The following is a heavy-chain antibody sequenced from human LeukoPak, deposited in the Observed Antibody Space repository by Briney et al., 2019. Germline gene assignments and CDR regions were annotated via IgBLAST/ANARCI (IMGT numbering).Heavy chain of an antibody. CDR1: GYSISSGYY. CDR3: ASITAAGYFQH. D-gene: IGHD6-6*01. CDR2: IYHSGST. J-gene: IGHJ1*01. Sequence: SETLSLTCTVSGYSISSGYYWGWIRQPPGKGLEWIGSIYHSGSTNYNPSLKSRVTISVDTSKNQFSLKLTSVSAADTAVYYCASITAAGYFQHWGQGTLDTVSS. V-gene: IGHV4-38-2*02.